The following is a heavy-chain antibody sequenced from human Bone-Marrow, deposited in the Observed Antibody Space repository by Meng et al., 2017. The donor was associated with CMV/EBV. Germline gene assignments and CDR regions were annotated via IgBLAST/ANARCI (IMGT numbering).Heavy chain of an antibody. V-gene: IGHV4-34*01. Sequence: GCYWSWIRQPPGKGLEWIGEINHSGSTNYNPSLKSRVTISVDTSKNQFSLKLSSVTAADTAVYYCARGSPPWYYGSGSYYNLYFDYWGQGTLVTVSS. CDR1: GCY. CDR2: INHSGST. J-gene: IGHJ4*02. CDR3: ARGSPPWYYGSGSYYNLYFDY. D-gene: IGHD3-10*01.